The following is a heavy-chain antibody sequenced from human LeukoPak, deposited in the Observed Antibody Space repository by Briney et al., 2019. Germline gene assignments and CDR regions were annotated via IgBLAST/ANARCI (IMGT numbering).Heavy chain of an antibody. J-gene: IGHJ3*01. CDR3: AIVPYVFDL. Sequence: GGSLRLSCAASGFTFSNYWMLWVRQAPGKGLVWVSRINRDGSSTDYLDSVKGRFTISRDNARNTLYLQMNSLRAEDTAVYYCAIVPYVFDLWGQGTMVTVSS. CDR2: INRDGSST. V-gene: IGHV3-74*01. CDR1: GFTFSNYW.